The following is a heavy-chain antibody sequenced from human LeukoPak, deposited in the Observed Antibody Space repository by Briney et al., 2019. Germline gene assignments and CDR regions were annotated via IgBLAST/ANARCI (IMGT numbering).Heavy chain of an antibody. Sequence: ASVKVSCKTSGYTFRNYAISWVRQAPGQGLEWMGWITVHNGDTKYAPRLKGRVTMTTDTSTSTAYMELRSLRSDDTAVYYCASPSSSWYAFDIWGQGTMVTVSS. D-gene: IGHD6-13*01. J-gene: IGHJ3*02. CDR3: ASPSSSWYAFDI. V-gene: IGHV1-18*01. CDR2: ITVHNGDT. CDR1: GYTFRNYA.